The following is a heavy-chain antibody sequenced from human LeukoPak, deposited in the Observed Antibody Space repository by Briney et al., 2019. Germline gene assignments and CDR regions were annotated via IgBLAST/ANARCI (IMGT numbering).Heavy chain of an antibody. V-gene: IGHV4-59*01. CDR3: ARGNYGSGSYYVVDFDY. J-gene: IGHJ4*02. Sequence: SETLSLTCTVSNDSIRNYYWSWIRQPPGKGLEWTGYIYHTGNTNYNPSLKSRLTMSIDTSKNQFSLNLNSVTAADTAVYYCARGNYGSGSYYVVDFDYWGQGTLVTVSS. CDR2: IYHTGNT. D-gene: IGHD3-10*01. CDR1: NDSIRNYY.